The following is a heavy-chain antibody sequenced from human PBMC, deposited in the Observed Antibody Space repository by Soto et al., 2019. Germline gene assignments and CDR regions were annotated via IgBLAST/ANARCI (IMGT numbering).Heavy chain of an antibody. J-gene: IGHJ4*02. V-gene: IGHV3-9*01. D-gene: IGHD1-7*01. CDR2: ISWNSGSV. CDR1: GFTFDGFA. Sequence: EVQLVESGGGLVQPGRSLRLSCGASGFTFDGFAMHWVRQAPGKGLEWVSGISWNSGSVAYADSVKGRFTISRDNAQNSLYLQMISLTPEDTALYYCAKDFSDIWDYRRDFDYWGQGTLVTVSS. CDR3: AKDFSDIWDYRRDFDY.